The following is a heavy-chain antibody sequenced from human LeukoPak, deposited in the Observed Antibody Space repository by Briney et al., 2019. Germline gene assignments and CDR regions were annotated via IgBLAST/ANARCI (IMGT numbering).Heavy chain of an antibody. CDR1: GFTFSSYA. CDR2: ISYDGSNK. Sequence: GRSLRLSCAASGFTFSSYAMHWVRQAPGKGLEWVAVISYDGSNKYYADSVKGRFTISRDNSKNTLYLQMNSLRAEDTAVYYCAKGVVGWYNYYYGMDVWGQGTTVTVSS. J-gene: IGHJ6*02. D-gene: IGHD6-19*01. V-gene: IGHV3-30-3*01. CDR3: AKGVVGWYNYYYGMDV.